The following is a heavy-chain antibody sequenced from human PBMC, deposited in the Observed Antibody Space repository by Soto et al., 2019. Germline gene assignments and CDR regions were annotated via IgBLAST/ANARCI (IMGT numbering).Heavy chain of an antibody. CDR3: ARDQKEGSTSEYAYYYYYGMDV. CDR2: IIPIFGTA. V-gene: IGHV1-69*06. CDR1: GGTFSSYA. Sequence: ASVKVSCKASGGTFSSYAISWVRQAPGQGLEWMGGIIPIFGTANYAQKFQGRVTITADKSTSTAYMELSSLRSEDTAVYYCARDQKEGSTSEYAYYYYYGMDVWGQGTTVTVSS. D-gene: IGHD2-2*01. J-gene: IGHJ6*02.